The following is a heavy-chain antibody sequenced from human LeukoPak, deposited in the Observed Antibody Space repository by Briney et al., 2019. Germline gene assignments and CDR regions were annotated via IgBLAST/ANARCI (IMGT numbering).Heavy chain of an antibody. Sequence: SETLSLTCTVSGGSISSYYWSWIRQPPGKGLEWIGYIYYSGSTNYNPSLKSRVTISVDTSKNQFSLKLSSVTAADTAVYYCARDNSRDAFDIWGQGTMVTVSS. D-gene: IGHD6-13*01. CDR1: GGSISSYY. J-gene: IGHJ3*02. V-gene: IGHV4-59*01. CDR2: IYYSGST. CDR3: ARDNSRDAFDI.